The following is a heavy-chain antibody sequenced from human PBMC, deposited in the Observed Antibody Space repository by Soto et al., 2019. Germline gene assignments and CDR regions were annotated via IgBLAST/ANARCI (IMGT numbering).Heavy chain of an antibody. J-gene: IGHJ3*02. CDR3: ARVKLGELSSYAFDI. V-gene: IGHV3-53*04. CDR2: IYSGGST. Sequence: EVQLVESGGGLVQPGGSLRLSCAASGFTVSSNYMSWVRQAPGKGLEWVSVIYSGGSTYYADSVKGRFTISRHNSKNTLYLQMNSLRSEDTAVYYCARVKLGELSSYAFDIWGQGTMVTVSS. CDR1: GFTVSSNY. D-gene: IGHD3-16*02.